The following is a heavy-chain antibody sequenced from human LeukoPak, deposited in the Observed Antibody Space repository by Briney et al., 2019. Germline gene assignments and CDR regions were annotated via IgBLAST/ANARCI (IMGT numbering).Heavy chain of an antibody. J-gene: IGHJ4*02. CDR2: IWYDGSNK. V-gene: IGHV3-33*01. D-gene: IGHD3-10*01. Sequence: PRRSLRLSCAASGFTFSNYGMHSVRQAPGKGLEWGAVIWYDGSNKYYADSVKGRFTISRDNSKNTLYMQMNSLRAEDTAVYYCAGNYGPYYFDYWGQGTLVTVSS. CDR1: GFTFSNYG. CDR3: AGNYGPYYFDY.